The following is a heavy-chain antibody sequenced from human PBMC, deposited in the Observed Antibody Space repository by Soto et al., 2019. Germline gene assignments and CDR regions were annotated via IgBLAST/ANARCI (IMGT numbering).Heavy chain of an antibody. CDR3: ARVRNVYYYYYYMDV. J-gene: IGHJ6*03. CDR2: ISSSSSYI. V-gene: IGHV3-21*01. Sequence: EVQLVESGGGLVKPGGSLRLSCAASGFTFSSYSMNWVRQAPGKGLEWVSSISSSSSYIYYADSVKGRFTISRDNAKNSLYLQMNSLRAEDTAVYYCARVRNVYYYYYYMDVWGKGTTVTVSS. CDR1: GFTFSSYS.